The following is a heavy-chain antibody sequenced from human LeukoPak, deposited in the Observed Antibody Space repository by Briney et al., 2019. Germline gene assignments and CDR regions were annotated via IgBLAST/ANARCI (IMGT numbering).Heavy chain of an antibody. Sequence: VGSLSLSCAASGFTFSSYCMSWVRQAPGKGLEWVANIRQDGSDKYYVDSVKGRFTISRDNAKTSLYLQMNSLRAEDTAVYYCARDGHFNTFHIWGQGTMVTVSS. CDR2: IRQDGSDK. CDR1: GFTFSSYC. D-gene: IGHD2/OR15-2a*01. V-gene: IGHV3-7*03. J-gene: IGHJ3*02. CDR3: ARDGHFNTFHI.